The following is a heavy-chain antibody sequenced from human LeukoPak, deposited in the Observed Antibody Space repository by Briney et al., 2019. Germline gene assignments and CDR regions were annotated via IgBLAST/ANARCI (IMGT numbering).Heavy chain of an antibody. D-gene: IGHD6-19*01. J-gene: IGHJ4*02. Sequence: PGGSLRLSCAASGFTFSNAWMSWVRQAPGKGLEWVGRIKSKTDGGTTDYAAPVKGRFTISRDDSKNTLYLQMNSLKTEDTAVYYCTTEAGYSSGLFDYWGRGTLVTVSS. CDR3: TTEAGYSSGLFDY. CDR1: GFTFSNAW. CDR2: IKSKTDGGTT. V-gene: IGHV3-15*01.